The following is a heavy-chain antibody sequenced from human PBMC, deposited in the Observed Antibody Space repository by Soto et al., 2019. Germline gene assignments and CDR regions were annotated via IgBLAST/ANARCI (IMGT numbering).Heavy chain of an antibody. CDR1: GYTFTSYA. CDR2: INAGNGNT. V-gene: IGHV1-3*01. D-gene: IGHD3-3*01. Sequence: ASVKVSCKASGYTFTSYAMHWVRQAPGQRLEWMGWINAGNGNTKYSQKFQGRVTITRDTSASTAYMELSSLRSEDTAVYYCARAAIFGVAPFDYWGQGTLVTVSS. J-gene: IGHJ4*02. CDR3: ARAAIFGVAPFDY.